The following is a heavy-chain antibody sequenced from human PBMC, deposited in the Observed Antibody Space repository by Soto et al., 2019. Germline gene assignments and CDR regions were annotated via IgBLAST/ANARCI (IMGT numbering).Heavy chain of an antibody. V-gene: IGHV1-69*13. Sequence: GASVKVSCKASGVTFSSYAISWVRQAPGQGLEWMGGIIPIFGTANYAQKFQGRVTITADESTSTAYMELSSLRSEDTAVYYCAREGSSSWPYNWFDPWGQGTLVTVSS. D-gene: IGHD6-13*01. J-gene: IGHJ5*02. CDR3: AREGSSSWPYNWFDP. CDR1: GVTFSSYA. CDR2: IIPIFGTA.